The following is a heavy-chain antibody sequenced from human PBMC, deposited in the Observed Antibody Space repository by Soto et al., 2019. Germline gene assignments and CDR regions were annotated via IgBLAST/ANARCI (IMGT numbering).Heavy chain of an antibody. D-gene: IGHD3-16*01. Sequence: QEQLVQSGAEVKKPGSSMKVSCKASGGIFSSFAISWVRQAPGQGLEWMGGIIPVFGTTNYAQKFQDRVTITADESTNTAYMVLSSLRSEDTAMYYCAMGGSPYVWFNEYWGQGTLVTVSS. J-gene: IGHJ4*02. CDR2: IIPVFGTT. V-gene: IGHV1-69*01. CDR1: GGIFSSFA. CDR3: AMGGSPYVWFNEY.